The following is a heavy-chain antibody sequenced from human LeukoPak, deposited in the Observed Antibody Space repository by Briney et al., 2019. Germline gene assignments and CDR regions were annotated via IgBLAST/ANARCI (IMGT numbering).Heavy chain of an antibody. J-gene: IGHJ4*02. CDR1: GYTFTGYY. D-gene: IGHD3-22*01. CDR2: IKPNSGGT. Sequence: GASVKVSCKASGYTFTGYYMHWVRQAPGQRLEWMGWIKPNSGGTNYAQKFQARFTMTRDTSISTAYMELSRLRSGDTAVYYGARDRSYYYDSSSLSPWGQGTLVTVSS. V-gene: IGHV1-2*02. CDR3: ARDRSYYYDSSSLSP.